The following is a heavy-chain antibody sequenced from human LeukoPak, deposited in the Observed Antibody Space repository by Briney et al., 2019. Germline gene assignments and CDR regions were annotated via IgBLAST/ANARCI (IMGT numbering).Heavy chain of an antibody. CDR2: IHYSGST. D-gene: IGHD1-26*01. CDR1: GGSISTHY. CDR3: ARDVSGSYYSDY. J-gene: IGHJ4*02. V-gene: IGHV4-59*11. Sequence: SETLSLTCIVSGGSISTHYWSWIRQPPGKGLEWIGYIHYSGSTDYNPSLKSRVTISVDTSKNQFSLKLSSVTAADTAVYYCARDVSGSYYSDYWGQETLVTVSS.